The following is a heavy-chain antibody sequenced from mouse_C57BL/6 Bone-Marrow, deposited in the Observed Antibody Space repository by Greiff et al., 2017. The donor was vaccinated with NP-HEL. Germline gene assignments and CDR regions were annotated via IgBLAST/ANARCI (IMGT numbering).Heavy chain of an antibody. CDR2: INPNNGGT. V-gene: IGHV1-22*01. CDR1: GYTFTDYN. Sequence: EVQLQESGPELVKPGASVKMSCKASGYTFTDYNMHWVKQSHGKSLEWIGYINPNNGGTSYNQKFKGKATLTVNKSSSTAYMELRSLTSEDSAVYYCAICITTVVKGWYFDVWGTGTTVTVSS. J-gene: IGHJ1*03. CDR3: AICITTVVKGWYFDV. D-gene: IGHD1-1*01.